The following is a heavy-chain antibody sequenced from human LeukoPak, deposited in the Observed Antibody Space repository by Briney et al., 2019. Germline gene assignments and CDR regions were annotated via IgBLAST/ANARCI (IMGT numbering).Heavy chain of an antibody. Sequence: PSETLSRTRTVSGGSISSYYWSWIRQPPGKGLEWIGYVYYSGSTNYNPSLKSRVTISVDTSKNQFSLKLSSVTAADTAVYYCARGSGSSDYWYLGKGTLVTVSS. CDR3: ARGSGSSDYWY. CDR1: GGSISSYY. V-gene: IGHV4-59*01. CDR2: VYYSGST. J-gene: IGHJ4*02. D-gene: IGHD3-22*01.